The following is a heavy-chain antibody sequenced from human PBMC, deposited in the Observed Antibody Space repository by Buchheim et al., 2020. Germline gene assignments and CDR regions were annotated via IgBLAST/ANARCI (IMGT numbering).Heavy chain of an antibody. D-gene: IGHD6-6*01. CDR3: AKYGSS. J-gene: IGHJ5*02. Sequence: EVQLLESGGGLVQPGGSLRLSCAASGFTFSSYGMSWVRQAPGKGLEWVSSISNSGDYTYHADSVKGRFNISRDNSKNTLYMQMSGLRVEDTAVYFCAKYGSSWGQGTL. CDR1: GFTFSSYG. V-gene: IGHV3-23*01. CDR2: ISNSGDYT.